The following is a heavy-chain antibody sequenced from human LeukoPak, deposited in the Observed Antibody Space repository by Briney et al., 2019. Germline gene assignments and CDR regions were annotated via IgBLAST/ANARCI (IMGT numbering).Heavy chain of an antibody. D-gene: IGHD3/OR15-3a*01. J-gene: IGHJ4*02. Sequence: GESLQISCQCSGYTFTTYWIGWVRQMPGKGLEWMGIIYPSDSDTISSPSFQGQVTLSVDKSINTAYLQWSSLKASDSAMYYCVRQPNLDWWGQGTLVTVCS. V-gene: IGHV5-51*01. CDR2: IYPSDSDT. CDR3: VRQPNLDW. CDR1: GYTFTTYW.